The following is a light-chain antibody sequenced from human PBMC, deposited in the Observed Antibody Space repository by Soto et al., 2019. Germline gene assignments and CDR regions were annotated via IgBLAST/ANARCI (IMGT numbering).Light chain of an antibody. Sequence: QTVVTQSSSASASLGSSVKLTCTLSSGHSSYIIAWHQQQPGKAPRYLMKLEGSGSYNKGSGVPDRFSGSSSGADRYLTISNLQSEDEADYYCETWDSNTHRGVFGGGTKVTVL. CDR1: SGHSSYI. J-gene: IGLJ3*02. V-gene: IGLV4-60*03. CDR3: ETWDSNTHRGV. CDR2: LEGSGSY.